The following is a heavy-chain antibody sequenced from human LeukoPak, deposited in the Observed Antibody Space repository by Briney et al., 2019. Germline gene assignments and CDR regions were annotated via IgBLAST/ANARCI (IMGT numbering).Heavy chain of an antibody. V-gene: IGHV3-30*02. Sequence: GGSLRLSCAASGFTYSTYNMNWVRQAPGKGLEWVTFIRYDGSNKYCADSVKGRFTISRDNSKNTLYLQMNSLRYDDTAVYYCARGSPPRMYYDSSGYYSYYFDYWGQGTLVTVSS. CDR3: ARGSPPRMYYDSSGYYSYYFDY. CDR1: GFTYSTYN. CDR2: IRYDGSNK. D-gene: IGHD3-22*01. J-gene: IGHJ4*02.